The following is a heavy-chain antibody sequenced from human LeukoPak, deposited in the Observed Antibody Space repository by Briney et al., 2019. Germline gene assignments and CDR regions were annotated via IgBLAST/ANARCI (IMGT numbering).Heavy chain of an antibody. CDR2: ISWDGGST. CDR1: GFTFDDYA. D-gene: IGHD2-2*01. V-gene: IGHV3-43D*03. Sequence: PGGSLRLSCAASGFTFDDYAMHWVRQAPGKGPEWVSLISWDGGSTYYADSEKGQLTISRDNSKNSLYLQMNSLRAEDTALYYCAKGPSTGGPIDYWGQGTLVTVSS. J-gene: IGHJ4*02. CDR3: AKGPSTGGPIDY.